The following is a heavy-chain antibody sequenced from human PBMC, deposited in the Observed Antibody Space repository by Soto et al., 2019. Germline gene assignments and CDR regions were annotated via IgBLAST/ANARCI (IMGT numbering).Heavy chain of an antibody. Sequence: KPSETLSLTCGLSGSLPVGSLSTYFWTWIRQPPGKGLEWIGEINHSGSPNYGPSLRGRVTISLDTSKKQFSLNLSSVTAADTAVYFCARARFSQWSQDYYGLDVWGQGTTVTVSS. D-gene: IGHD3-3*01. J-gene: IGHJ6*02. CDR2: INHSGSP. V-gene: IGHV4-34*01. CDR1: GSLPVGSLSTYF. CDR3: ARARFSQWSQDYYGLDV.